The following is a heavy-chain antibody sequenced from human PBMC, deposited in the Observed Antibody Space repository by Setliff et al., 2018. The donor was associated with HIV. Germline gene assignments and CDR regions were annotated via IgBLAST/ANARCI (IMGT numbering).Heavy chain of an antibody. CDR2: IIPILGTA. CDR3: AKERKSGWELLFDY. V-gene: IGHV1-69*13. Sequence: SVKVSCKASGGTFRSYAIAWVRQAPGQGLEWMGGIIPILGTANYAQKFQGRVTITADESTSTAYMELSSLRAEDTALYYCAKERKSGWELLFDYWGPGTLVTVSS. J-gene: IGHJ4*02. D-gene: IGHD6-19*01. CDR1: GGTFRSYA.